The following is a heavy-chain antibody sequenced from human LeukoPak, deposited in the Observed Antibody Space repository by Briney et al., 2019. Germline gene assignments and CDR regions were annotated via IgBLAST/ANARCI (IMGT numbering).Heavy chain of an antibody. CDR1: GFTFSSYA. D-gene: IGHD4-17*01. CDR3: ARDSFEAIYPTPYGKRPDY. J-gene: IGHJ4*02. Sequence: PGRSLRLSCAASGFTFSSYAMHWVRQAPGKGLEWVAVISYDGSNKYYADSVKGRFTISRDNSKNTLYLQMNSLRAEDTAVYYCARDSFEAIYPTPYGKRPDYWGQGTLVTVSS. V-gene: IGHV3-30*04. CDR2: ISYDGSNK.